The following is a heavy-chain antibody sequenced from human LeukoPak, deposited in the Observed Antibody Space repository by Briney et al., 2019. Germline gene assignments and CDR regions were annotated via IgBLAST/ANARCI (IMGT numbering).Heavy chain of an antibody. Sequence: PGRSVRLSCAASGFTFSSYAVHWVRQAPGKGLEWVAHIKEDGSAENYVDSVKGRFSISRDNAKNSLYLQMNSLRVEDTAVYYCVRDSGWFHFDYWGQGILVTVSP. CDR1: GFTFSSYA. CDR2: IKEDGSAE. J-gene: IGHJ4*02. CDR3: VRDSGWFHFDY. D-gene: IGHD6-19*01. V-gene: IGHV3-7*03.